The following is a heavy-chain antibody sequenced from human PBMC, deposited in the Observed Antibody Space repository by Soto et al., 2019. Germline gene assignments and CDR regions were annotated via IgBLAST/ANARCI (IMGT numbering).Heavy chain of an antibody. J-gene: IGHJ4*02. Sequence: GGSLRLSCVASGFTFSDYSMSWIRQAPGKGLEWLAFIDSRGRTLSYADSVRGRFTVSRDNAENSVYLQMDSLRADDTAVYYCARQVARNYIDSWGQGNSVTVSS. V-gene: IGHV3-11*01. CDR3: ARQVARNYIDS. D-gene: IGHD6-6*01. CDR2: IDSRGRTL. CDR1: GFTFSDYS.